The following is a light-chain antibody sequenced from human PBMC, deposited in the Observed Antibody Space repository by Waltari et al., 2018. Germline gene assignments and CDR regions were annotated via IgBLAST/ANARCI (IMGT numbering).Light chain of an antibody. V-gene: IGLV2-14*01. CDR1: DSDVGAYDF. CDR3: SSYTTSSAPGV. Sequence: QSALTQPASVSGPPGQSITISCSGTDSDVGAYDFVSWYQQHPGKAPHLIIYEVSNRPSGISTRFSASRSGNTASLTISGLQAEDEADYYCSSYTTSSAPGVFGTGTRVTVL. CDR2: EVS. J-gene: IGLJ1*01.